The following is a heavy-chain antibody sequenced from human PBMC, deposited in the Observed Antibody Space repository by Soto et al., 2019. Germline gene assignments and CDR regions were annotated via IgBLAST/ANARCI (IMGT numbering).Heavy chain of an antibody. CDR3: ARDSWFGEDYYYGMDV. J-gene: IGHJ6*02. CDR2: INHSGST. Sequence: PSETLSLTCAVYGGSFSGYYWSWTRQPPGKGLEWIGEINHSGSTNYNPSLKSRVTISVDKSKNQFSLKLSSVTAADTAVYYCARDSWFGEDYYYGMDVWGQGTTVTVSS. V-gene: IGHV4-34*01. CDR1: GGSFSGYY. D-gene: IGHD3-10*01.